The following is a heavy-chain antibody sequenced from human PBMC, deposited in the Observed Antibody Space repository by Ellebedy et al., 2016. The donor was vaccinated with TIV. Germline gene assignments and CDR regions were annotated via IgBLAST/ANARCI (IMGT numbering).Heavy chain of an antibody. V-gene: IGHV4-59*01. CDR1: GGPISSYY. CDR2: IYYSGST. CDR3: ARTDIVGAKREKFDY. D-gene: IGHD1-26*01. Sequence: MPSETLSLTCTVSGGPISSYYWTWIRQPPGKGLEWIGSIYYSGSTYYNPSLKSRVTISVDTSKNKFSLKLTSVTAADTAVYSCARTDIVGAKREKFDYWGQGTLVTVSS. J-gene: IGHJ4*02.